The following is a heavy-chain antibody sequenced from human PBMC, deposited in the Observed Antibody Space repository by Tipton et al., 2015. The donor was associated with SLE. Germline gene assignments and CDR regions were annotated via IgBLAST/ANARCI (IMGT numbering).Heavy chain of an antibody. D-gene: IGHD2-2*01. J-gene: IGHJ6*02. CDR1: GITFSSYG. CDR2: IWYDGSDK. V-gene: IGHV3-33*01. Sequence: SLRLSCAASGITFSSYGMHWVRQAPGKGLEWVAVIWYDGSDKYYADSVKGRFTISRDNAKNTLYLQMNSLRAEDTAVYFCAREVVVPGAIRDSYLMAVWGQGTTVTVSS. CDR3: AREVVVPGAIRDSYLMAV.